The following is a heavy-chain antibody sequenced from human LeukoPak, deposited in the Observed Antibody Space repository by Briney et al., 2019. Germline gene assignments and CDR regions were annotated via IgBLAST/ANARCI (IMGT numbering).Heavy chain of an antibody. CDR2: ISHDDGSNK. J-gene: IGHJ4*02. V-gene: IGHV3-30*04. CDR3: ARRDGYKLDF. D-gene: IGHD5-24*01. Sequence: GGSLRLSCVASGFVFSRYALHWVRQAPGRGLEWVSGISHDDGSNKDYADSVKGRITISRDNSKSTVFLQMDSLRADDTAVYYCARRDGYKLDFWGQGTRITVSS. CDR1: GFVFSRYA.